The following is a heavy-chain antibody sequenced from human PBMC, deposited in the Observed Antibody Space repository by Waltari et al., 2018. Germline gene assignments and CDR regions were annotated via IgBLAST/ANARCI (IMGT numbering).Heavy chain of an antibody. CDR2: IYYSGST. J-gene: IGHJ4*02. D-gene: IGHD3-9*01. Sequence: QVQLQESGPGLVKPSETLSLTCTVSGDSISSYYWSWIRQFPGKGLEWIGYIYYSGSTNYNPSLKSRVIISVDTPKNQFSLKLSSVTAADTAVYYCARLGTYYDILTGYYLRGYFDYWGQGTLVTVSS. CDR1: GDSISSYY. V-gene: IGHV4-59*08. CDR3: ARLGTYYDILTGYYLRGYFDY.